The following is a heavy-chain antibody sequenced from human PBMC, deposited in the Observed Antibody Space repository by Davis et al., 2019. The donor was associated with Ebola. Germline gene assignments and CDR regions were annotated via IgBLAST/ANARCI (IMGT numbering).Heavy chain of an antibody. Sequence: MPSETLSLTCAVYGGSFSGYYWSWIRQPPGKGLEWIGEINHSGSTNYNPSLKSRVTISVDTAKNQFSLKLSSVTAADTAVYYCASPALIYYYDSSGYRFDYWGQGTLVTVSS. V-gene: IGHV4-34*01. CDR3: ASPALIYYYDSSGYRFDY. D-gene: IGHD3-22*01. J-gene: IGHJ4*02. CDR1: GGSFSGYY. CDR2: INHSGST.